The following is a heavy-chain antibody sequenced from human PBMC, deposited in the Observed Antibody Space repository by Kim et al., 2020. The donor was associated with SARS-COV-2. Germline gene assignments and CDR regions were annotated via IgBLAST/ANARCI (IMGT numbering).Heavy chain of an antibody. CDR2: ISWNSGNI. V-gene: IGHV3-9*01. CDR3: AKEVRYYYDSSGYYSS. J-gene: IGHJ5*01. Sequence: GGSLRLSCAASGFTFDDYAMHWVRQAPGKGLEWVSGISWNSGNIGYADSVKGRFTISRDNAKNSLYLQMISLRAEDTALYYCAKEVRYYYDSSGYYSSWG. D-gene: IGHD3-22*01. CDR1: GFTFDDYA.